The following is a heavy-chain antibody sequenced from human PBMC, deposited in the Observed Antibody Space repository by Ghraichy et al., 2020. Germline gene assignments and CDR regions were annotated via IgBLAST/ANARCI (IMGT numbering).Heavy chain of an antibody. CDR3: ARFYSSSQLNAFDI. CDR2: IYPGDSDT. J-gene: IGHJ3*02. V-gene: IGHV5-51*01. Sequence: ESLNISCKGSGYSFTSYWIGWVRQMPGKGLEWMGIIYPGDSDTRYSPSFQGQVTISADKSISTAYLQWISLKASDTAMYYCARFYSSSQLNAFDIWGQGTMVTVSS. CDR1: GYSFTSYW. D-gene: IGHD6-13*01.